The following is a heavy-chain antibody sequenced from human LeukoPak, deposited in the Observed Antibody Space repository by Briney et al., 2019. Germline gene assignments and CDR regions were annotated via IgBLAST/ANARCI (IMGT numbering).Heavy chain of an antibody. J-gene: IGHJ4*02. CDR3: ARDVHEYGVVGY. D-gene: IGHD4/OR15-4a*01. CDR2: IYHSGTG. Sequence: SETLSLTCAVSGGSISTYNWWFCVRQPPGKRLEGIGEIYHSGTGNYHPSLKSRATISVDVSENRCSLKLNSVTAADTAICCCARDVHEYGVVGYWGRGSQVTVSS. CDR1: GGSISTYNW. V-gene: IGHV4-4*01.